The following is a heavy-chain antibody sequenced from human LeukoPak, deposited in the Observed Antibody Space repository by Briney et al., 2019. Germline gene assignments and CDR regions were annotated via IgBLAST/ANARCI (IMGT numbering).Heavy chain of an antibody. CDR3: ARGHWGYGDY. V-gene: IGHV3-21*01. CDR1: GFTFSSYS. D-gene: IGHD7-27*01. J-gene: IGHJ4*02. CDR2: ISSSSSYI. Sequence: GGSLRLSCAASGFTFSSYSVNWVRQAPGKGLEWVSSISSSSSYIYYADSVKGRFTISRDNAKNSLYLQMNSLRAEDTAVYYCARGHWGYGDYWGQGTLVTVSS.